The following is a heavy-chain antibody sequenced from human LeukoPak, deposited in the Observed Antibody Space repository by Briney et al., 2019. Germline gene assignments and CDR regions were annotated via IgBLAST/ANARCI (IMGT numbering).Heavy chain of an antibody. CDR2: IIPLVGSA. V-gene: IGHV1-69*05. Sequence: SVKVSCKAPGGTFTSYSYAISWVRQAPGQGLEWMGGIIPLVGSAAYAQKFQGRVTISTDEATNTVRMEVSSLTSDDTAVYYCAREVGASYLDHWGQGTLVTVSS. CDR1: GGTFTSYSYA. D-gene: IGHD1-26*01. J-gene: IGHJ4*02. CDR3: AREVGASYLDH.